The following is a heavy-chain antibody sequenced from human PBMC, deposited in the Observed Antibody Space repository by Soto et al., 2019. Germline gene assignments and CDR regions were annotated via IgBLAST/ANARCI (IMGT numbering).Heavy chain of an antibody. Sequence: QITLKESGPTLVKPTQTLTLTCTFSGFSLSTSGVGVGWIRQPPGKALEWLALIYWDDDKRYSPSLTTRLTITTDTSKSRVVLTMTHTDTVDTATYDCAHVLVVVANYGMDVWGQGTTVTVSS. V-gene: IGHV2-5*02. CDR3: AHVLVVVANYGMDV. J-gene: IGHJ6*02. CDR2: IYWDDDK. CDR1: GFSLSTSGVG. D-gene: IGHD2-15*01.